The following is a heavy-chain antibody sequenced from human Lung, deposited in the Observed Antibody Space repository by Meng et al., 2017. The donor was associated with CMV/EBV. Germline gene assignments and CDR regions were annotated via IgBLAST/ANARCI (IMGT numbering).Heavy chain of an antibody. CDR3: ARNVGYLWLESTDY. J-gene: IGHJ4*02. CDR1: GGSVVTSNW. V-gene: IGHV4-4*02. CDR2: VFHTGST. D-gene: IGHD6-19*01. Sequence: SGGSVVTSNWWSWVRQPPGKGLEWIGEVFHTGSTTYNPSLKSRVTISIDKFRNEFSLKMNNVTAADTAVYYCARNVGYLWLESTDYWGPGTLVTVSS.